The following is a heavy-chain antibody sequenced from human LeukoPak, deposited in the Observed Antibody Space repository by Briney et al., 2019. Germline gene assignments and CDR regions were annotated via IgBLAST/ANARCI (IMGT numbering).Heavy chain of an antibody. CDR1: GGSISSGCYY. CDR2: IYYSGST. D-gene: IGHD5-12*01. CDR3: ARERYSGYDGSDY. Sequence: SQTLSLTCTVSGGSISSGCYYWSWIRQHPGKGLEWIGYIYYSGSTYYNPSLKSRVIISVDTSKNQFSLKLSSVTAADTAVYYCARERYSGYDGSDYWGQGTLVTVSS. V-gene: IGHV4-31*03. J-gene: IGHJ4*02.